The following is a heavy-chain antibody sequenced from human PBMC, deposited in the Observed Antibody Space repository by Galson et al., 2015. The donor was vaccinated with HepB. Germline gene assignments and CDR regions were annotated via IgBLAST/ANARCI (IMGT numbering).Heavy chain of an antibody. Sequence: SVKVSCKASGGTFSSYAISWVRQAPGQGLEWMGRIIPILGIANYAQKFQGRVTITADKSTSTAYMELSSLRSEDTAVYYCAGPSGRDSSLGTGYMDVWGKGTTVTVSS. D-gene: IGHD6-19*01. CDR2: IIPILGIA. J-gene: IGHJ6*03. V-gene: IGHV1-69*04. CDR3: AGPSGRDSSLGTGYMDV. CDR1: GGTFSSYA.